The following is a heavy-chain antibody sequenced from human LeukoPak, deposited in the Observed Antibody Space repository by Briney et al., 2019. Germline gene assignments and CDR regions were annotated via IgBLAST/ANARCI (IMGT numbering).Heavy chain of an antibody. D-gene: IGHD3-10*01. Sequence: PSETLSLTCAVYGGSFSGYYWSWIRQPPGKGLEWIGEINHSGSTNYNPSLKSRVTISVDTSKNQFSLKLSPVTAADTAVYYCARQYYYGSGSYYRHWFDPWGQGTLVTVSS. CDR3: ARQYYYGSGSYYRHWFDP. V-gene: IGHV4-34*01. J-gene: IGHJ5*02. CDR1: GGSFSGYY. CDR2: INHSGST.